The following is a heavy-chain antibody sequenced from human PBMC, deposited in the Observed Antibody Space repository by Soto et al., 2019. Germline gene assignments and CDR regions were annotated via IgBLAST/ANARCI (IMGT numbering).Heavy chain of an antibody. J-gene: IGHJ6*02. Sequence: SESLSLTCTVSGGSISSGGYYWSWIRQHPGKGLEWIGYIYYSGSTYYNPSLKSRVTISVDTSKNQFSLKLSSVTAADTAVYYCARDGPIAAAGKKHYYYYGMDVWGQGTTVTVSS. CDR2: IYYSGST. D-gene: IGHD6-13*01. CDR3: ARDGPIAAAGKKHYYYYGMDV. V-gene: IGHV4-31*03. CDR1: GGSISSGGYY.